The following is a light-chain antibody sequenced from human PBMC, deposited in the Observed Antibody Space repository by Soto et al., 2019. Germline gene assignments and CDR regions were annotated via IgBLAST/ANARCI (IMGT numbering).Light chain of an antibody. CDR1: SSDVGEENY. CDR3: SSFAGSPVG. V-gene: IGLV2-8*01. J-gene: IGLJ2*01. CDR2: EVS. Sequence: QSVLTQPPSASGSPGQSVTITCSGTSSDVGEENYVSWYQQHPGKVPKLILYEVSKRPSGVPDRFSGSRSGNTASLTVSGLQADDEADYYCSSFAGSPVGFGGGTKLTVL.